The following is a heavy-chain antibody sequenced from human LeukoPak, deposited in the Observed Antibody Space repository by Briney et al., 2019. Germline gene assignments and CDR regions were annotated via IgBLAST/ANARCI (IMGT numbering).Heavy chain of an antibody. J-gene: IGHJ4*02. CDR3: ARDRYCSSTSCQPGDY. CDR2: ISYDGSNK. Sequence: PGRSLRLPCAASGFTFSSYAMHWVRQAPGKGLEWVAVISYDGSNKYYADSVKGRFTISRDNSKNTLYLQMNSLRAEDTAVYYCARDRYCSSTSCQPGDYWGQGTLVTVSS. V-gene: IGHV3-30-3*01. CDR1: GFTFSSYA. D-gene: IGHD2-2*01.